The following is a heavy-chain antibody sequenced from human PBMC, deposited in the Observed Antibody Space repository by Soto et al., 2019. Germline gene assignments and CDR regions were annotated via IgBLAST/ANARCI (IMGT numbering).Heavy chain of an antibody. CDR3: ARVYRHYYGMDV. CDR1: GFTVSSNY. CDR2: IYSGGST. D-gene: IGHD5-12*01. V-gene: IGHV3-53*01. Sequence: GGSLRLSCAASGFTVSSNYMSWVRQAPGKGLEWVSVIYSGGSTYYADSVKGRFTISRDNSKNTLYLQMNSLRAEDTAVYYCARVYRHYYGMDVWGQGTTVTVSS. J-gene: IGHJ6*02.